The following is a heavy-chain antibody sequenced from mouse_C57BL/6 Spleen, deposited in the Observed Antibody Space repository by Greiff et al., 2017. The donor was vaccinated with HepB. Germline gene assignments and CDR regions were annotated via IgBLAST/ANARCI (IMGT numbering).Heavy chain of an antibody. CDR1: GYTFTSYD. D-gene: IGHD1-1*01. J-gene: IGHJ2*01. CDR2: IYPRDGST. Sequence: VQLQQSGPELVKPGASVKLSCKASGYTFTSYDINWVKQRPGQGLEWIGWIYPRDGSTKYNEKFKGKATLTVDTSSSTAYMELHSLTSEDSAVYFCARRDYGSTNYFDYWGQGTTLTVSS. CDR3: ARRDYGSTNYFDY. V-gene: IGHV1-85*01.